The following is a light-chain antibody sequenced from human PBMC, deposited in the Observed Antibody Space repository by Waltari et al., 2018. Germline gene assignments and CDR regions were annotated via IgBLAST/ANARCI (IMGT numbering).Light chain of an antibody. Sequence: QSVVTQPPSASGTPGQRVTISCSGSSPDPPINDVFWYQQLPETPPKLLISRRNQRPSGVPDRFSASKSGNTASLAISGLRSEDEADYYCAPWNDNLSGPRVFGGGTRLTVL. CDR3: APWNDNLSGPRV. CDR1: SPDPPIND. J-gene: IGLJ3*02. V-gene: IGLV1-47*01. CDR2: RRN.